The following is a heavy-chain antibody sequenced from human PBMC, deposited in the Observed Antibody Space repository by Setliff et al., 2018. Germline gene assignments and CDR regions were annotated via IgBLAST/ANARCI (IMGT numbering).Heavy chain of an antibody. V-gene: IGHV3-23*01. CDR3: CSGSYLFVY. J-gene: IGHJ4*02. D-gene: IGHD1-26*01. Sequence: PGGSLRLSCAASGFTFSSYAMSWVRQAPGKGLEWVSAISGSGAISYADSVKGRFTVSRDNSKNTLYLQMNSLRAEDTAVYYCCSGSYLFVYWGQGSLVTVSS. CDR2: ISGSGAI. CDR1: GFTFSSYA.